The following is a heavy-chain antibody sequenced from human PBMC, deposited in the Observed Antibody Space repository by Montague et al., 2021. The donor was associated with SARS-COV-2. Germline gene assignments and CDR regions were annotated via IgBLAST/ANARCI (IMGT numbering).Heavy chain of an antibody. J-gene: IGHJ3*02. Sequence: SGKLSCKASGYPFTSYGISWVRQAPGQGLEWMGWISAYNGNTNYAQKLQGRVTMTTDTSTSTAYMELRSLRSDDTAVYYCARCAVVVITTCDAFDIWGQGTVVTVSS. CDR2: ISAYNGNT. D-gene: IGHD3-22*01. V-gene: IGHV1-18*01. CDR1: GYPFTSYG. CDR3: ARCAVVVITTCDAFDI.